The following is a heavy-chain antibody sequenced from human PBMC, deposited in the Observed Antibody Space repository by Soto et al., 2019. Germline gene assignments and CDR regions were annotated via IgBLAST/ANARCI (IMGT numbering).Heavy chain of an antibody. J-gene: IGHJ5*02. CDR3: ARAGSSYATGWFDP. Sequence: LSLTCTVSGDSMSRYYWSWIRQPPGKGLEWIGSIFYSGSTNYNASLKSRLTISVDTSKNQFSLKLSSVTAADTAFYYCARAGSSYATGWFDPWGQGTLVTVSS. V-gene: IGHV4-59*01. CDR1: GDSMSRYY. CDR2: IFYSGST. D-gene: IGHD2-2*01.